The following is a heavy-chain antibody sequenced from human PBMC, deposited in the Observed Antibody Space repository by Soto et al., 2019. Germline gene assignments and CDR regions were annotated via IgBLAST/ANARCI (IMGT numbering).Heavy chain of an antibody. V-gene: IGHV6-1*01. CDR3: ARTEGYFDY. Sequence: SQTLSLTCAISGDSVSSNSAAWNWIRQSPSRGLEWLGRTYYRSRWFNDYAVAVKSRITVSPDTSKNQFSLQLRSVTPEDTAIYDCARTEGYFDYWGQGTLVTVSS. CDR2: TYYRSRWFN. J-gene: IGHJ4*02. CDR1: GDSVSSNSAA.